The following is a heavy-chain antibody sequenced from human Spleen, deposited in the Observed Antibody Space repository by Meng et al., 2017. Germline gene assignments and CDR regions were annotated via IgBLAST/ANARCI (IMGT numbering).Heavy chain of an antibody. Sequence: SVKVSCKALGGIFSNYVIGWVRQAPGQGLEWMGGLIPIFGTPNYAQKFQGRVTITTDESTNKAYMELSSLRSEDTAVYYCAWSRDAYNYYYGMDVWGQGTMVTVSS. CDR2: LIPIFGTP. V-gene: IGHV1-69*05. CDR1: GGIFSNYV. J-gene: IGHJ6*02. CDR3: AWSRDAYNYYYGMDV. D-gene: IGHD5-24*01.